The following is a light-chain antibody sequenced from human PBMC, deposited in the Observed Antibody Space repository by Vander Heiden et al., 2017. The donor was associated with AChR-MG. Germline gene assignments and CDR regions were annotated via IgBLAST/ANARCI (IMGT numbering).Light chain of an antibody. Sequence: SPLTQPPSASGSPGQSVTISRTGTGSDVGSYNDVSWYQQLPGKAPKLMIYDVSKRPSGVPDRFSGSKSGNTASLTISGLQAEDEADYYCCSYAGTYTVVFGGGTKLTVL. CDR3: CSYAGTYTVV. J-gene: IGLJ2*01. CDR1: GSDVGSYND. CDR2: DVS. V-gene: IGLV2-11*01.